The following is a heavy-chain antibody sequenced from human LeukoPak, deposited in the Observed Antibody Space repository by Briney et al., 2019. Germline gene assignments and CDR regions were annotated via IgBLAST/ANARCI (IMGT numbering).Heavy chain of an antibody. V-gene: IGHV3-7*01. J-gene: IGHJ3*02. Sequence: PGGSLRLSCAASGFTFSSYWMSWVRQAPGKGLEWVANIKQDGSEKYYVDSVKGRFTISRDNAKNSLYLQMNSLRAEDTAVYYCARRHPRSMWPIYESAFDIWGQGTMVTVSS. D-gene: IGHD3-9*01. CDR3: ARRHPRSMWPIYESAFDI. CDR1: GFTFSSYW. CDR2: IKQDGSEK.